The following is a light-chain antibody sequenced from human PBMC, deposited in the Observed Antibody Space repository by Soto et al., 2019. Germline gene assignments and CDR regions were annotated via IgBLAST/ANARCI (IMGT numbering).Light chain of an antibody. CDR3: QQISTFTWK. CDR2: TAS. J-gene: IGKJ1*01. Sequence: DIRMTQSPSSLSASVGDTVTITCRASQGISDYLSWFQHKPGEAPKLLIYTASSLQGGVPLRFSGAGPRTDFSLTISGLQPEDSATYYCQQISTFTWKFGQGTQVDIK. V-gene: IGKV1-39*01. CDR1: QGISDY.